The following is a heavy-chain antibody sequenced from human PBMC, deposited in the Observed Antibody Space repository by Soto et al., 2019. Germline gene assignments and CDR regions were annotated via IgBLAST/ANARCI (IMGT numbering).Heavy chain of an antibody. D-gene: IGHD2-8*01. CDR1: GYTFTRYG. Sequence: QGHLVQSGAEVKKPGASVKVSCKASGYTFTRYGISWVRQAPGQGLEWMGWISGYTGDTNYAQNLQDRVTMTIDTSTNTAYMELRSPTSDDTAVYYCAKNGQPPYYYYGLDVWGQGTXXTXXS. J-gene: IGHJ6*02. CDR3: AKNGQPPYYYYGLDV. CDR2: ISGYTGDT. V-gene: IGHV1-18*01.